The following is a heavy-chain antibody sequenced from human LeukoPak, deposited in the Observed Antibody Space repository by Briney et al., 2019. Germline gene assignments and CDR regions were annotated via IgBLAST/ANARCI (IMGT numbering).Heavy chain of an antibody. D-gene: IGHD3-10*01. V-gene: IGHV1-2*02. CDR2: INPNSGGT. CDR3: ARAGPLTMVRGVTFVY. Sequence: ASVKASCKASGYTFTGYYMHWVRQAPGQGLEWMGWINPNSGGTNYAQKFQGRVTMTRDTSISTAYMELSRLRSDDTAVYYCARAGPLTMVRGVTFVYWGQGTLVTVSS. J-gene: IGHJ4*02. CDR1: GYTFTGYY.